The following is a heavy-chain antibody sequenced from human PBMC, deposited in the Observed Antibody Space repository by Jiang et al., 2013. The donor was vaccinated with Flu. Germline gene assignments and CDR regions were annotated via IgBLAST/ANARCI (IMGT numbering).Heavy chain of an antibody. CDR1: GYRFTDYY. D-gene: IGHD1-26*01. Sequence: SGYRFTDYYMHWVRQALGQGLEWMGWINPNSGGTNYAQNFQGRITMTRDTSVSTAFMELRRLTSDNTAVYYCARAEMGASNPFDYWGQGTLVTVSS. CDR3: ARAEMGASNPFDY. J-gene: IGHJ4*02. V-gene: IGHV1-2*02. CDR2: INPNSGGT.